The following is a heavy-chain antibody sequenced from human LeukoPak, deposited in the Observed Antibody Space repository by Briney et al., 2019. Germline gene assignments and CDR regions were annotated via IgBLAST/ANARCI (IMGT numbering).Heavy chain of an antibody. J-gene: IGHJ4*02. CDR2: IYTSGST. Sequence: SETLSLTCTVSGGSISSYYWSWIRQPAGKGLEWIGRIYTSGSTNYNPPLESRVTMSVDTSKNQFSLKLSSVTAADTAVYYCAGGGGIAAAGTFDYWGQGTLVTVSS. CDR1: GGSISSYY. V-gene: IGHV4-4*07. CDR3: AGGGGIAAAGTFDY. D-gene: IGHD6-13*01.